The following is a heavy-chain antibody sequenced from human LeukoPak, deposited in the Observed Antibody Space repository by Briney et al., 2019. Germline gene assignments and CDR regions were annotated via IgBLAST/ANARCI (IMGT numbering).Heavy chain of an antibody. D-gene: IGHD6-19*01. CDR1: GYTFSSYG. CDR3: ARDRPRQQWLVLPDY. CDR2: ISAYNGNT. V-gene: IGHV1-18*01. Sequence: ASVKVSCKASGYTFSSYGISWVRQAPGQGLEWMGWISAYNGNTNYAQKPQGRVTMTTDTSTSTAYMELRSLRSDDTAVYYCARDRPRQQWLVLPDYWGQGTLVTVSS. J-gene: IGHJ4*02.